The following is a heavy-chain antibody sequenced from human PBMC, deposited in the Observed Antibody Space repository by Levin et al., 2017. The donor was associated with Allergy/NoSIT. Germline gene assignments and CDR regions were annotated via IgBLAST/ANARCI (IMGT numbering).Heavy chain of an antibody. D-gene: IGHD5-12*01. J-gene: IGHJ5*02. CDR3: AIDPEVATSIWFDP. CDR1: GFTFSSYE. Sequence: GESLKISCAASGFTFSSYEMNWVRQAPGKGLEWVSYISSSGSTIYYADSVKGRFTISRDNAKNSLYLQMNSLRAEDTAVYYCAIDPEVATSIWFDPWGQGTLVTVSS. V-gene: IGHV3-48*03. CDR2: ISSSGSTI.